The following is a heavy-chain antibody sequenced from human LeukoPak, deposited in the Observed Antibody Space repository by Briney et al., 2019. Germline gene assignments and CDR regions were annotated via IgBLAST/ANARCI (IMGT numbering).Heavy chain of an antibody. J-gene: IGHJ4*02. D-gene: IGHD2-2*01. CDR3: ARGGPNCSSTSCYLFPFDY. V-gene: IGHV3-21*01. Sequence: GGSLRLSCAASGFTFSSYSMNWVRQAPGKGLEWVSSISSSSSYIYYADSVKGRFTISRDNAKNSLYLQMNSLRAEDTAVYYCARGGPNCSSTSCYLFPFDYWGQGTLVTVSS. CDR1: GFTFSSYS. CDR2: ISSSSSYI.